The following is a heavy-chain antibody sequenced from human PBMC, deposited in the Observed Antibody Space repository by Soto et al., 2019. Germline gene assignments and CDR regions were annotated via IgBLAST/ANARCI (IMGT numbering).Heavy chain of an antibody. Sequence: EVQLLESGGGLVQPGGSLRLSCAASGFTFSSYAMSWVRQAPGKGLEWVSAISGSGGSTYYADSVKGRFTISRDNSKNTLNLQMNSLRAEDTAVYYCAKDRVIAARRTSLGFDYWGQGTLVTVSS. CDR1: GFTFSSYA. D-gene: IGHD6-6*01. J-gene: IGHJ4*02. V-gene: IGHV3-23*01. CDR2: ISGSGGST. CDR3: AKDRVIAARRTSLGFDY.